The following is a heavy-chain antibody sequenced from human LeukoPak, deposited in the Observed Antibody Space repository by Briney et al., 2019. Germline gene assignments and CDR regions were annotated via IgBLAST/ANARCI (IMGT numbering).Heavy chain of an antibody. J-gene: IGHJ4*02. CDR3: ARHTRITMVRGVIIRTRGFDY. V-gene: IGHV4-34*01. D-gene: IGHD3-10*01. CDR2: INHSGST. CDR1: GGSFSGYY. Sequence: PSETLSLTCAVYGGSFSGYYWSWIRQPPGKGLEWIGEINHSGSTNYNPSLKSRVTISVDTSKNQFSLKLSSVTAADTAVYYCARHTRITMVRGVIIRTRGFDYWGQGTLVTVST.